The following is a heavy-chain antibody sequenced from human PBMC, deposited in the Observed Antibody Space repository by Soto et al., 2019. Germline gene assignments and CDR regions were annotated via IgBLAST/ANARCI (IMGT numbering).Heavy chain of an antibody. J-gene: IGHJ4*02. CDR1: GYSISSSNW. D-gene: IGHD1-26*01. CDR3: ARREIQGPIDY. Sequence: QVQLQESGPGLVKPSDTLSLTCAVSGYSISSSNWWGWIRQPPGKGLAWIGYIYYSGTTYYNQSLKGRVTMSVDTSKNQFSLKLTSVTAVDTAVYYCARREIQGPIDYWGQGTLVTFSS. CDR2: IYYSGTT. V-gene: IGHV4-28*01.